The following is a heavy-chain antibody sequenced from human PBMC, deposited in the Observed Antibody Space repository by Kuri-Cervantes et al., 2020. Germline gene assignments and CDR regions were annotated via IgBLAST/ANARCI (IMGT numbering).Heavy chain of an antibody. CDR1: GFTFSSYW. J-gene: IGHJ4*02. CDR3: ARDTRWFGELLFVY. V-gene: IGHV3-64*02. D-gene: IGHD3-10*01. CDR2: ISSNGGST. Sequence: GESLKISCAASGFTFSSYWMYWVRQAPGKGLEYVSAISSNGGSTYYADSVKGRFTISRDNSKNTLYLQMGSLRAEDMAVYYCARDTRWFGELLFVYWGQGTLVTVSS.